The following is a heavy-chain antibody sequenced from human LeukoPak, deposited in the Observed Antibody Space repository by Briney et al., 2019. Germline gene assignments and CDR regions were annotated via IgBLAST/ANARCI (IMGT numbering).Heavy chain of an antibody. CDR1: GFTFNSYA. V-gene: IGHV3-23*01. CDR3: ASHDAFDL. Sequence: PGGSLRLSCAASGFTFNSYAMSWVRQAPGKGLEWVSTVSTSGDNTYYADSVKGRFTISRHNSKNTLYLQMNSLRAEDTAVYYCASHDAFDLWGQGTMVTVSS. CDR2: VSTSGDNT. J-gene: IGHJ3*01.